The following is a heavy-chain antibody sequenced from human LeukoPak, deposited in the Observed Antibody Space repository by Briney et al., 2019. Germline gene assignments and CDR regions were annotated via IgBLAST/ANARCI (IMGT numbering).Heavy chain of an antibody. J-gene: IGHJ4*02. CDR2: ISGSGGST. CDR1: GFTFSSYA. Sequence: GGSLRLSCAASGFTFSSYAMSWVRQAPGKGLEWVSAISGSGGSTYYADSVKGRFTISRDNSKNTLYLQMNSLRAADTAVYYCAKDHMVRGPHCMSDYWGQGTLVTVSS. V-gene: IGHV3-23*01. CDR3: AKDHMVRGPHCMSDY. D-gene: IGHD3-10*01.